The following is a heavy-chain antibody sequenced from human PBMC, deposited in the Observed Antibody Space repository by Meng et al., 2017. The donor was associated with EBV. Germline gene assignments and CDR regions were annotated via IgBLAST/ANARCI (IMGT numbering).Heavy chain of an antibody. CDR3: AKSRSSTPGIVDD. V-gene: IGHV4-61*01. D-gene: IGHD2/OR15-2a*01. CDR1: GVSGAQAPGH. CDR2: IYDTGIT. J-gene: IGHJ4*02. Sequence: LQHAYIGRGMYTGTMSLTCLILGVSGAQAPGHAIRILQSPGKVLEWIGYIYDTGITIYNPSLKSRVTISLETSKNQFSLKLNSVTTADTAVYYCAKSRSSTPGIVDDWGQGTLVTVSS.